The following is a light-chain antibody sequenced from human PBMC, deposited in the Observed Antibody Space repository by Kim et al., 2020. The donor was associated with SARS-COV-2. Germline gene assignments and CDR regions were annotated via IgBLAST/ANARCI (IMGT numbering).Light chain of an antibody. V-gene: IGKV3-20*01. CDR3: QQYGDSTRT. J-gene: IGKJ1*01. Sequence: SPGERATLSCRASQRVSSNDLAWYQQKLGQTPRLLIYSASSRATGIPDRFSGSGSGTDFTLTITRLEPEDFAVYYCQQYGDSTRTFGQGTKVDIK. CDR1: QRVSSND. CDR2: SAS.